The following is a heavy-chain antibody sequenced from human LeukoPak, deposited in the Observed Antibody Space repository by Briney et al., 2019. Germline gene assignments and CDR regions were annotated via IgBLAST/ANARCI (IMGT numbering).Heavy chain of an antibody. Sequence: SETLSLTCTVSGGSISSYYWSWIRQPPGKGLEWIGYIYYSGSTNYNPSLKSRDTISVDTSKNQFSLKLSSVTAADTAVYYCARQGVGYYDSSGPGSYYYYGMDVWGQGTTVTVSS. CDR3: ARQGVGYYDSSGPGSYYYYGMDV. V-gene: IGHV4-59*08. D-gene: IGHD3-22*01. CDR2: IYYSGST. J-gene: IGHJ6*02. CDR1: GGSISSYY.